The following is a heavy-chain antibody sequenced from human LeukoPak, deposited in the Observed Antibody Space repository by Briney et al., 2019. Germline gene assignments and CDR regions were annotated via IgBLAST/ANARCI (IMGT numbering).Heavy chain of an antibody. CDR3: ARADDYGDYVDY. V-gene: IGHV4-30-2*01. CDR2: IYHSGST. J-gene: IGHJ4*02. Sequence: SQTLSLTCTVSGGSISSGGYYWSWIRQPPGKGLEWIGYIYHSGSTYYNPSLKSRVTISVDRSKNQFSLKLSSVTAADTAVYYCARADDYGDYVDYWGQGTLVTVSS. CDR1: GGSISSGGYY. D-gene: IGHD4-17*01.